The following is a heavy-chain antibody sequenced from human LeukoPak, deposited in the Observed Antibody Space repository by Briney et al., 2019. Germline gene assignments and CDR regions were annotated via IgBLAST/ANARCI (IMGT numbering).Heavy chain of an antibody. J-gene: IGHJ4*02. CDR3: AKAQWLAPDY. CDR2: ISGSGGST. Sequence: QTGGSLRLSCAASGFTFSSYSMNWVRQAPGKGLEWVSAISGSGGSTYYADSAKGRFTISRDNSKNTLYLQMNSLRAEDTAVYYCAKAQWLAPDYWGQGTLVTVSS. V-gene: IGHV3-23*01. CDR1: GFTFSSYS. D-gene: IGHD6-19*01.